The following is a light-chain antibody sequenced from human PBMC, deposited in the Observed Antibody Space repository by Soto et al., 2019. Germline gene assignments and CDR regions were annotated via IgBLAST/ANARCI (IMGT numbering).Light chain of an antibody. Sequence: QSVLTQPASVSVSPGRSVTISCAGTSSDVGGYNYVSWYQQHPGKAPKLMIYDVSNRPSGVSNRFSGSKSGNTASLTISGLQAEDEADYYCSSYTSSSTLGVFGTGTKVTVL. CDR2: DVS. CDR1: SSDVGGYNY. CDR3: SSYTSSSTLGV. V-gene: IGLV2-14*01. J-gene: IGLJ1*01.